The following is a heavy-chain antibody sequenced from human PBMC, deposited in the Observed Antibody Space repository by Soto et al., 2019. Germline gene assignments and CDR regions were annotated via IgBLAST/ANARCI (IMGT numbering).Heavy chain of an antibody. CDR2: IYYSGST. V-gene: IGHV4-59*01. CDR1: GGPIRSYY. J-gene: IGHJ6*03. Sequence: SETLSLTCSVSGGPIRSYYWTWIRQPPGKGLEWIGYIYYSGSTNYNPSLKSRVTISADTSKNLISLKLSSVTAADTAMYYCARDYYYYMDVWGKGTTVTVSS. CDR3: ARDYYYYMDV.